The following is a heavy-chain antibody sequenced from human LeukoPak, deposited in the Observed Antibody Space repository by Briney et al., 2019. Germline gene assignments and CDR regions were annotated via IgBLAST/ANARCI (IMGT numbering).Heavy chain of an antibody. CDR2: INPNSGGT. CDR3: ARGLQETLAWLKALSAFDI. Sequence: ASVKVSCKASGYTFTGYYMHWVRQAPGQGLEWMGWINPNSGGTNYAQKFQGRVTMTRDTSISTAYMELSRLRSDDTAVYYCARGLQETLAWLKALSAFDIWDQGTMVTVSS. J-gene: IGHJ3*02. CDR1: GYTFTGYY. V-gene: IGHV1-2*02. D-gene: IGHD5-24*01.